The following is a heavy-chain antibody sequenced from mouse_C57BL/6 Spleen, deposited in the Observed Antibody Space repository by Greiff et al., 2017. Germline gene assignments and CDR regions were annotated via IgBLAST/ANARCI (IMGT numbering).Heavy chain of an antibody. J-gene: IGHJ4*01. CDR3: AREEAMDY. CDR2: INPSSGYT. CDR1: GYTFTSYW. Sequence: QVQLKQSGAELAKPGASVKLSCKASGYTFTSYWMHWVKQRPGQGLEWIGYINPSSGYTKYNQKFKDKATLTADNSSSTAYMQLSSLTYEDSAVYYCAREEAMDYWGQGTSVTVSS. V-gene: IGHV1-7*01.